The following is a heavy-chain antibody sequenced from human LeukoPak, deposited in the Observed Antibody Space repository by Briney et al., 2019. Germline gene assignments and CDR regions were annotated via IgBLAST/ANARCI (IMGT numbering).Heavy chain of an antibody. J-gene: IGHJ4*02. V-gene: IGHV5-51*01. CDR2: IYPGDSDT. CDR1: GYSFITHW. Sequence: GESLRISCKASGYSFITHWIAWVRQTPGKGLEWMGIIYPGDSDTKYSPSFQGLVTISADKSISTAYLQWSSLKASDTAMYYCAKGAGGSGSYYPYFWGQGTLVTVSS. D-gene: IGHD3-10*01. CDR3: AKGAGGSGSYYPYF.